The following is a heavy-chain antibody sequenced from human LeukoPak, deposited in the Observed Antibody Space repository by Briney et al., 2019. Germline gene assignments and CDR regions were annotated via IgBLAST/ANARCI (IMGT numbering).Heavy chain of an antibody. CDR2: ISGSGGST. V-gene: IGHV3-23*01. Sequence: GGSLRLSCAASGFTFSSYAMSWVRQAPGKGLEWVSAISGSGGSTYYADSVKGRFTISRDNSKNTLYLQMNSLRAEDTAVYYCAKAALLSYSPMSYYYYYYGMDVWGQGTTVTVSS. D-gene: IGHD3-10*01. J-gene: IGHJ6*02. CDR3: AKAALLSYSPMSYYYYYYGMDV. CDR1: GFTFSSYA.